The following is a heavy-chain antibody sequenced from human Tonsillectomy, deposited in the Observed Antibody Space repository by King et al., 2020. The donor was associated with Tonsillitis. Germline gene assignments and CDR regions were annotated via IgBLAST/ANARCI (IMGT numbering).Heavy chain of an antibody. CDR3: AKGDSFDSPSEDYAMDV. J-gene: IGHJ6*02. CDR2: IRYHGSNK. Sequence: VQLVESGGGVVQPGGSLRLSCVASGFTFSSFGMHWVRQAPGKGLEWVAFIRYHGSNKYYVDSVKGRFTISRDNSKNTLYLQMNSLRAEDTAVYFCAKGDSFDSPSEDYAMDVWGQGSMVIVSS. V-gene: IGHV3-30*02. D-gene: IGHD3-22*01. CDR1: GFTFSSFG.